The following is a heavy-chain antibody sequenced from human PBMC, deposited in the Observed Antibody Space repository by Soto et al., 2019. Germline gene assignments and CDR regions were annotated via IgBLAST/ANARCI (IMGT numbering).Heavy chain of an antibody. CDR2: MSPNSGNT. D-gene: IGHD1-1*01. CDR3: ARRIGGTISVVRFDP. CDR1: GYTFTSYD. J-gene: IGHJ5*02. Sequence: GGSVKVSCKASGYTFTSYDINWVRQATGQGLEWMGWMSPNSGNTGYAQKFQGRVTMTRNTSISTAYMELSSLRSEDTAVYYCARRIGGTISVVRFDPWGQGTLVTVSS. V-gene: IGHV1-8*01.